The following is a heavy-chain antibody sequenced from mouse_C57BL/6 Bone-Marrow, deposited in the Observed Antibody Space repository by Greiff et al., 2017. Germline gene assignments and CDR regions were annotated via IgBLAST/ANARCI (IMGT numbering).Heavy chain of an antibody. Sequence: VQLQQSGAELVRPGASVKLSCTASGFNIKDDYMHWVKQRPEQGLEWIGWIDPENGDTEYASQLQGKATITADTSSSTAYLQLSSLTSEDTSVYYCTTYPHMGYLDYWGQGTTLTVSS. J-gene: IGHJ2*01. V-gene: IGHV14-4*01. D-gene: IGHD1-1*02. CDR1: GFNIKDDY. CDR2: IDPENGDT. CDR3: TTYPHMGYLDY.